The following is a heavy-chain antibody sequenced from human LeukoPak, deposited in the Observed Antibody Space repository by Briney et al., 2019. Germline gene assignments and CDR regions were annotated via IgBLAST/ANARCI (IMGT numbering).Heavy chain of an antibody. Sequence: ASVKVSCKASGYTFTSYDINWVRQAPGQGLEWMGWISAYNGNTNYAQKLQGRVTMTTDTSTSTAYMELRSLRSDDTAVYYCARVHSYGPFNWFDPWGQGTLVTVSS. J-gene: IGHJ5*02. V-gene: IGHV1-18*01. CDR2: ISAYNGNT. CDR3: ARVHSYGPFNWFDP. D-gene: IGHD5-18*01. CDR1: GYTFTSYD.